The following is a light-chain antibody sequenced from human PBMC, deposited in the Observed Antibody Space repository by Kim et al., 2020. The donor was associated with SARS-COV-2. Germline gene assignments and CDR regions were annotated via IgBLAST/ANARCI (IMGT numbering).Light chain of an antibody. CDR3: QSYDSSLSGSV. CDR1: SSNIGAGYD. V-gene: IGLV1-40*01. CDR2: GNG. J-gene: IGLJ3*02. Sequence: RVTISCTGSSSNIGAGYDVHWYQQLPGTAPKLLIYGNGNRPSGVPDRFSGSKSGTSASLAITGLQAEDEADYYCQSYDSSLSGSVFGGGTQLTVL.